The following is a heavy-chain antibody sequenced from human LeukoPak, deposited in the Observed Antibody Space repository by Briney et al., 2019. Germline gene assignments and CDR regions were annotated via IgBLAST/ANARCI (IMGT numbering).Heavy chain of an antibody. J-gene: IGHJ4*02. Sequence: GGSLRLSCAASGFTFSSYAMSWVRQAPGKGLEWVSAISGGGGSTYYADSVKGRFTISRDNSKNTLYLQMNSLRAEDTAVYYCATRYYSLFDYWGQGTLVTVSS. CDR1: GFTFSSYA. V-gene: IGHV3-23*01. D-gene: IGHD1-26*01. CDR2: ISGGGGST. CDR3: ATRYYSLFDY.